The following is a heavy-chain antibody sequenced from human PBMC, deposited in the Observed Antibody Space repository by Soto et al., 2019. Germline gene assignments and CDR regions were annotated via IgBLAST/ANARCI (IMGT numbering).Heavy chain of an antibody. Sequence: GGSLRLSCAASGFTFSMFAMNWVRQAPGKGLEWVASISYSGGSTNYADSVRGRFTISRDNSKNTLSLQMTSLRAEGTAIYYCAKNSGYDYYDSSGIDYWGQGTLGTV. CDR3: AKNSGYDYYDSSGIDY. D-gene: IGHD3-22*01. J-gene: IGHJ4*02. V-gene: IGHV3-23*01. CDR2: ISYSGGST. CDR1: GFTFSMFA.